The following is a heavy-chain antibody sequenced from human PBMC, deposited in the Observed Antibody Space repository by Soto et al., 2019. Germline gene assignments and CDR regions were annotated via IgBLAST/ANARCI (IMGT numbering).Heavy chain of an antibody. J-gene: IGHJ4*02. CDR2: IYYSGST. D-gene: IGHD1-26*01. CDR1: GGSISSGGYY. CDR3: AKSSGSYYDPFDY. Sequence: SETLSLPCTVSGGSISSGGYYWSWIRQHPGKGLEWIGYIYYSGSTYYNPSLKSRVTISVDTSKNQFSLKLSSVTAADTAVYYCAKSSGSYYDPFDYWGQGTLVTVSS. V-gene: IGHV4-31*03.